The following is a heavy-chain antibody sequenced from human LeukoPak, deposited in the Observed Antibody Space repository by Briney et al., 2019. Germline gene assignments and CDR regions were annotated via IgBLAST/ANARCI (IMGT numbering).Heavy chain of an antibody. J-gene: IGHJ3*02. CDR3: ARQSATGAFDI. CDR2: IWYDGSNK. D-gene: IGHD1-14*01. V-gene: IGHV3-33*01. CDR1: GFIFNNYG. Sequence: GGSLRLSCAASGFIFNNYGIHWVRQAPGKGLEWVALIWYDGSNKYYADSVKGRFTISRDNSKNTVYLQMNSLRAEDTAVYYCARQSATGAFDIWGQGTMVTVSS.